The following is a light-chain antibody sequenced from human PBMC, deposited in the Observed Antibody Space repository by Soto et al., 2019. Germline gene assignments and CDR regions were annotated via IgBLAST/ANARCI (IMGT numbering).Light chain of an antibody. J-gene: IGLJ1*01. CDR1: SSDVGGYNY. CDR3: SSYTSSSTLDV. CDR2: DVS. Sequence: QSVLTQPASVSGSPGQSITISCTGTSSDVGGYNYVSWYQQHPGKAPKLMIYDVSNRPSGVSNRFSGSKSGNTASLTISGLQVEDEADYYCSSYTSSSTLDVFGNGTKVTVL. V-gene: IGLV2-14*01.